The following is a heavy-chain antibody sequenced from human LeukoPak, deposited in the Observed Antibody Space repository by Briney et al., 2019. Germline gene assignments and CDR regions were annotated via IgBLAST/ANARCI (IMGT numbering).Heavy chain of an antibody. D-gene: IGHD3-10*01. V-gene: IGHV4-34*01. J-gene: IGHJ4*02. CDR3: ARGARYYYGSGSFFDY. Sequence: PSETLSLTCAVYGGSFSGYSWSWIRQPPGKGLEWIGEINHSGSTNYNPSLKSRVTISVDTSKNQFSLKLSSVTAADTAVYYCARGARYYYGSGSFFDYWGQGTLVTVSS. CDR2: INHSGST. CDR1: GGSFSGYS.